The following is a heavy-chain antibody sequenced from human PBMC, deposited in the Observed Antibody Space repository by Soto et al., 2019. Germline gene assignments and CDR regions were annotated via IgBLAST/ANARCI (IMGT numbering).Heavy chain of an antibody. CDR2: ISGSGGST. V-gene: IGHV3-23*01. Sequence: GGSLRLSCAASGFTFSSYAMSWVRQAPGKGLEWVSAISGSGGSTYYADSVKGRFTISRDNSKNTLYLQMNSLRAEDTAVYYCAKDTRAAKYYYDSSGYYIEAFDIWGQGTMVTVSS. D-gene: IGHD3-22*01. CDR1: GFTFSSYA. J-gene: IGHJ3*02. CDR3: AKDTRAAKYYYDSSGYYIEAFDI.